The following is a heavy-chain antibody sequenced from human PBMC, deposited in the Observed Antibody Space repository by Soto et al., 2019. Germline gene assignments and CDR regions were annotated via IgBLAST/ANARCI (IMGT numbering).Heavy chain of an antibody. Sequence: QVQLVQSGAEVKKPGASVKLSCKTSGYTFTSYDINWVRQATGQGLEWMGWMNPNSGNTGYAQKFQGRVTMTRDTSIGTVYMELSSLRSDDTAVYYGARGRWLDYWGQGTLVTVSS. V-gene: IGHV1-8*01. CDR2: MNPNSGNT. CDR1: GYTFTSYD. J-gene: IGHJ4*02. CDR3: ARGRWLDY.